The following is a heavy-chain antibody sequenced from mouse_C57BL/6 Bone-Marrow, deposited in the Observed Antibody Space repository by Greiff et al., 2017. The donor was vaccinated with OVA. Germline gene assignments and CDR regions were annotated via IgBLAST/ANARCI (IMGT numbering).Heavy chain of an antibody. Sequence: QVQLQQSGAELVKPGASVKLSCKASGYTFTEYTIHWVKQRSGQGLEWIGWFYPGSGSIKYNEKFKDKATLTADKSSSTVYMELSSLTSEDSAVYFCARHEGEEEGAYYSNPGFAYWGQGTLVTVSA. CDR1: GYTFTEYT. CDR2: FYPGSGSI. D-gene: IGHD2-5*01. V-gene: IGHV1-62-2*01. J-gene: IGHJ3*01. CDR3: ARHEGEEEGAYYSNPGFAY.